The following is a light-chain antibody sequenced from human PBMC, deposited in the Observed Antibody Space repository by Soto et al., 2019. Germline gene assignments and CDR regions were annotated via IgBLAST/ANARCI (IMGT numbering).Light chain of an antibody. Sequence: DIQMTHSPSSLSASVGDRKNIICRAGEGIGVYLAWYQQRPGNAPKLLIYASSILQSGIPPRFSGTRSDTEFTLAISSLRPDDVATYYCQNYHRAPFTFGPGTKVDIK. J-gene: IGKJ3*01. CDR3: QNYHRAPFT. CDR2: ASS. CDR1: EGIGVY. V-gene: IGKV1-27*01.